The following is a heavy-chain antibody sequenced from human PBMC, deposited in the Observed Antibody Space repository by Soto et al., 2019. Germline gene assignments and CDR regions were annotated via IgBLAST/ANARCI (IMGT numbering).Heavy chain of an antibody. J-gene: IGHJ6*02. D-gene: IGHD1-1*01. CDR3: ARGNWKGYYYYGMDV. CDR1: GYTFTGYY. CDR2: INPNSGGT. Sequence: QVQLVQSGAEVKKPGASVKVSCKASGYTFTGYYMHWVRQAPGQGLEWMGWINPNSGGTNYAQKFQGRVTMTRDTSISTAYMELSRLRSDDTAVYYCARGNWKGYYYYGMDVWGQGTTFTVSS. V-gene: IGHV1-2*02.